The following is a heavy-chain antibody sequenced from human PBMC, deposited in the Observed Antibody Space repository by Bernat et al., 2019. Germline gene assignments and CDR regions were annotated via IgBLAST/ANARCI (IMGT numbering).Heavy chain of an antibody. D-gene: IGHD2-2*01. CDR3: AGEVPAASYYYYYGMYV. V-gene: IGHV4-59*08. J-gene: IGHJ6*02. CDR1: GGSISSYY. CDR2: IYYSGST. Sequence: QVQLQESGPGLVKPSETLSLTCTVSGGSISSYYWSWIRQPPGKGLEWIGYIYYSGSTNYNPSLKSRVTISVDTSKNQFSLKLSSVTAADTAVYYWAGEVPAASYYYYYGMYVWGQGTTVTVSS.